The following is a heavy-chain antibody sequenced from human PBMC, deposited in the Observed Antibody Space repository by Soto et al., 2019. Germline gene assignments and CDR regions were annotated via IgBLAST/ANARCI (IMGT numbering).Heavy chain of an antibody. Sequence: SGPTLVNPTQTLTLTCTFSGLSLSTTGVGVGWIRQPPGKPLQWLALIYWNHDKRYNPSLKSSLTITKDTSKNQAVLTLTNLVPVDRATYYCAHGLGAGWEWLLPFDYWGHGTLVTVSS. V-gene: IGHV2-5*01. CDR1: GLSLSTTGVG. CDR3: AHGLGAGWEWLLPFDY. D-gene: IGHD3-3*01. CDR2: IYWNHDK. J-gene: IGHJ4*01.